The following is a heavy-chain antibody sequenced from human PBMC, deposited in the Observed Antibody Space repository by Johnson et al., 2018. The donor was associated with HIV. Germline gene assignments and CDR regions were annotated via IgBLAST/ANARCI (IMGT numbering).Heavy chain of an antibody. V-gene: IGHV3-30*04. CDR2: ISYDGSNK. CDR3: ARASPNYYDSSGYFPLDAFDI. Sequence: QVQLVELGGGVVQPGRSLRLSCAASGFTFSSYAMHWVRQAPGKGLEWVAVISYDGSNKNYADSVKGRFTISRDNTKNTLSLQMNSLRAEDTAVYDCARASPNYYDSSGYFPLDAFDIWGQGTMVTVSS. J-gene: IGHJ3*02. D-gene: IGHD3-22*01. CDR1: GFTFSSYA.